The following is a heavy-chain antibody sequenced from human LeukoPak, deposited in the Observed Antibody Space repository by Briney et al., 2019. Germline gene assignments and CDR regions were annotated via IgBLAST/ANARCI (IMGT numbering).Heavy chain of an antibody. CDR2: IRSSSSYI. CDR3: ARLSGPFGDFDY. Sequence: GGSLRLSCAASGFTFSSYAMSWVRQAPGKGLEWVASIRSSSSYIQYADSVRGRFTISRDNSKNTLYLQMNSLRADDTAVYYCARLSGPFGDFDYWGQGTLVTVSS. V-gene: IGHV3-21*04. J-gene: IGHJ4*02. CDR1: GFTFSSYA. D-gene: IGHD3-16*01.